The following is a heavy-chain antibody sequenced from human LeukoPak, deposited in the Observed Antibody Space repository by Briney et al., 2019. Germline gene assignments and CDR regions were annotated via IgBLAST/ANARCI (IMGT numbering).Heavy chain of an antibody. Sequence: PGGSLRLSCEASEFTFSTYEMNWVRQAPGKGLEWVSAISGSGGSTYYADSVKGRFTISRDNSKNTLYLQMNSLRAEDTAVYYCAKPKIPGNWFDPWGQGTLVTVSS. CDR3: AKPKIPGNWFDP. CDR1: EFTFSTYE. J-gene: IGHJ5*02. CDR2: ISGSGGST. V-gene: IGHV3-23*01.